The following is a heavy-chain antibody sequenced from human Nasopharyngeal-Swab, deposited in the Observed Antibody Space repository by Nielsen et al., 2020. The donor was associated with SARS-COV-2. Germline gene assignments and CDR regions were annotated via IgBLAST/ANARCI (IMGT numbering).Heavy chain of an antibody. CDR1: GFTFSSYA. D-gene: IGHD3-22*01. CDR3: AISSGYYYPGFDY. J-gene: IGHJ4*02. CDR2: ITGSGGST. Sequence: GESLKISCAAPGFTFSSYAMTWVRQAPGKGLEWVSTITGSGGSTYYADSVKGRFTISRDNSKNTLYLQMNSLRAEDTAVYYCAISSGYYYPGFDYWGQGTLVTVSS. V-gene: IGHV3-23*01.